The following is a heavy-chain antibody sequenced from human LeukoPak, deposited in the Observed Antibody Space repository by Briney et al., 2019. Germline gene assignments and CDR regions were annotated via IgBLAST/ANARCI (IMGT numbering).Heavy chain of an antibody. CDR3: ARGGRSEYHGSASHDY. CDR1: GGSISSYY. J-gene: IGHJ4*02. Sequence: PSETLSLTCTVSGGSISSYYWSWIRQPPGKGLEWIGYIYYSGSTNYNPSLKSRVTISVDTSKNQFSLKLSSVSAADTAVYYCARGGRSEYHGSASHDYWGQGTLVTVSS. V-gene: IGHV4-59*12. D-gene: IGHD3-10*01. CDR2: IYYSGST.